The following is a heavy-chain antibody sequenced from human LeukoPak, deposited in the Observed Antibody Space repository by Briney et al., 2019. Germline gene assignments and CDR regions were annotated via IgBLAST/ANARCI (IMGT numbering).Heavy chain of an antibody. V-gene: IGHV4-59*01. Sequence: SETLSLTCTVSGGSISSYYWSWIRQPPGKGLEWIGYIYYSGSTNYNPSLKSRVTISVDTSKNQFSLKLSSVTAADTAVFYCARAAAPTYFFDYWGQGTLVTVSS. J-gene: IGHJ4*02. D-gene: IGHD6-13*01. CDR2: IYYSGST. CDR3: ARAAAPTYFFDY. CDR1: GGSISSYY.